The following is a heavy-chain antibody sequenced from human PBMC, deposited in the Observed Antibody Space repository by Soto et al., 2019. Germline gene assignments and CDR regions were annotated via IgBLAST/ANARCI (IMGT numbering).Heavy chain of an antibody. D-gene: IGHD3-10*01. CDR3: ARNFGDLLLPLVPGFGMDV. J-gene: IGHJ6*02. CDR1: GGTFSSYA. V-gene: IGHV1-69*13. Sequence: SVKVSCKASGGTFSSYAISWVRQAPGQGLEWMGGIIPIFGTANYAQKFQGRVTITADESTSTAYMELSSLRSEDTAVYYCARNFGDLLLPLVPGFGMDVWGPGTTLTVSS. CDR2: IIPIFGTA.